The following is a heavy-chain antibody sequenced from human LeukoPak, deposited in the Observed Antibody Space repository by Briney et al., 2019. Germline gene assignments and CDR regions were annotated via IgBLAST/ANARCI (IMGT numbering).Heavy chain of an antibody. CDR2: IRYDGSNK. J-gene: IGHJ4*02. V-gene: IGHV3-30*02. D-gene: IGHD3-10*01. Sequence: GGSLRLSCAASGFTFSSYGMHWVRQAPGKGLEWVAFIRYDGSNKYYADSVKGRFTISRDNSKNTLYLQMNSLRAEDAAVYYCAKDFVTGLNGYYGSGSPFDYWGQGTLVTVSS. CDR3: AKDFVTGLNGYYGSGSPFDY. CDR1: GFTFSSYG.